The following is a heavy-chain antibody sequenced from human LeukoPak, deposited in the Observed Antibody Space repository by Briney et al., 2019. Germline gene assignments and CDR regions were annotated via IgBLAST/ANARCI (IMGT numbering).Heavy chain of an antibody. Sequence: GGSLRLSCAASGFTFSSYAMHWVRQAPGKGQEWVAVISYDGSNKYYADSVKGRFTISRDNSKNTLYLQMNSLRAEDTAVYYCARESGAFDYWGQGTLVTVSS. CDR3: ARESGAFDY. J-gene: IGHJ4*02. CDR1: GFTFSSYA. D-gene: IGHD3-3*01. CDR2: ISYDGSNK. V-gene: IGHV3-30-3*01.